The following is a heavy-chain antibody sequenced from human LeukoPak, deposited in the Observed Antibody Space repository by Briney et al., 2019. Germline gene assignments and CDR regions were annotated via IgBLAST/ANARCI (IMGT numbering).Heavy chain of an antibody. CDR3: VRDVAGSDWFDP. J-gene: IGHJ5*02. CDR1: GYTFSSYG. CDR2: ISAYNGNT. D-gene: IGHD6-13*01. Sequence: AASVKVSCKASGYTFSSYGISWVRQAPGQGREWMGWISAYNGNTNYAQKLQDRLTMTTDTSTNTAYMELRSLRSDDTAVYYCVRDVAGSDWFDPWGQGTLVTVS. V-gene: IGHV1-18*01.